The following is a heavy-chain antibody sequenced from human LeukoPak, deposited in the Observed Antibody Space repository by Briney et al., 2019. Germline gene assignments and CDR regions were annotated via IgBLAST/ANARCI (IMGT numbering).Heavy chain of an antibody. CDR2: INWNGGST. CDR3: AREILAPGKTHDY. CDR1: GFTFDDSV. V-gene: IGHV3-20*04. Sequence: PGGSLRLSCAASGFTFDDSVMSWVRQAPGKGLEWVSGINWNGGSTGYADSVKGRFTISRDNAKNTLFLQMSSLRAEDTAVYFCAREILAPGKTHDYWGQGTLVTVSS. J-gene: IGHJ4*02.